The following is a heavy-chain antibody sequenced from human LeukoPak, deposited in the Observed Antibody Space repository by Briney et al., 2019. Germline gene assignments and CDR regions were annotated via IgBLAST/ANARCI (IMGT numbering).Heavy chain of an antibody. Sequence: SETLSLTCTVSGGSISSSYWSWIRQPPGKGLEWIGHIFYSGSTNYNPSLKSRVTISVDTSKNQFSLKLSSVTAADTAVYYCARDSSSYYYYYYGMDVWGQGTTVTVSS. V-gene: IGHV4-59*12. CDR2: IFYSGST. CDR1: GGSISSSY. CDR3: ARDSSSYYYYYYGMDV. D-gene: IGHD6-6*01. J-gene: IGHJ6*02.